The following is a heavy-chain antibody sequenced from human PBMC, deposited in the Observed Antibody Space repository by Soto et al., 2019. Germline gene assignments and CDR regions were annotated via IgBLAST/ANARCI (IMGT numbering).Heavy chain of an antibody. J-gene: IGHJ5*02. CDR2: MSPDSGTT. CDR3: SRSRPTPVVPIDVPGGAKRVEP. D-gene: IGHD3-10*02. CDR1: GYTFTTYD. Sequence: GASVKVSFKASGYTFTTYDINWVRQAAGQGLEWMGWMSPDSGTTGYAQKFQGRVTMTRDTSITTAYLELTSLKSEDTAVYYCSRSRPTPVVPIDVPGGAKRVEPWGQGTLVTGSS. V-gene: IGHV1-8*01.